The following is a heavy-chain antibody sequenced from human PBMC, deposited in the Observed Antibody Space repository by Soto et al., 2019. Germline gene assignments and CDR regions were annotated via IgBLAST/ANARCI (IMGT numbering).Heavy chain of an antibody. J-gene: IGHJ4*02. Sequence: PAETLALTITVSVCSFNIGNYYWSWIRQPPGKGLEWIGYIYYSGSTDYNPSLKSRVTISVDTSKNHFSLKLSSVTAADTAVYYCARVDYNYGYGYFDYWGQGTLVTSPQ. V-gene: IGHV4-61*03. CDR1: VCSFNIGNYY. CDR2: IYYSGST. D-gene: IGHD5-18*01. CDR3: ARVDYNYGYGYFDY.